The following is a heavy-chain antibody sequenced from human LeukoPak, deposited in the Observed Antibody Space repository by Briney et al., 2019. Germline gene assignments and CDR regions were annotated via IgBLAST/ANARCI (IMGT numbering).Heavy chain of an antibody. V-gene: IGHV4-61*01. CDR3: ARALRYGSGSYSSWFDP. CDR2: IYYSGST. CDR1: GGSVSSGCYY. Sequence: KPSETLSLTCTVSGGSVSSGCYYWSWIRQPPGKGLEWIGYIYYSGSTNYNPSLKSRVTISVDTSKNQFSLKLSSVTAADTAVYYCARALRYGSGSYSSWFDPWGQGTLVTVSS. J-gene: IGHJ5*02. D-gene: IGHD3-10*01.